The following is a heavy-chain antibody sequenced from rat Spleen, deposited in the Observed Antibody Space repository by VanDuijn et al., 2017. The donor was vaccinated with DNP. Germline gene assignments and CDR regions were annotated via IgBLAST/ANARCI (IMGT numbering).Heavy chain of an antibody. Sequence: EVQLVESGGGLVQPGRSLKLSCVASGFTFSDFNMAWVRQAPTKGLEWVATIIYDGSRTFYRDSVKGRFTISRDNARNILYLQMDSLRSEDTATYYCATHSGWFAYWGQGSPVTVSS. CDR1: GFTFSDFN. J-gene: IGHJ3*01. V-gene: IGHV5S10*01. CDR3: ATHSGWFAY. CDR2: IIYDGSRT. D-gene: IGHD1-1*01.